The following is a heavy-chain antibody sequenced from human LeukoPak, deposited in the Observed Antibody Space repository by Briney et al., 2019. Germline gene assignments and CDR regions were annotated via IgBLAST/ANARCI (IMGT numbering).Heavy chain of an antibody. CDR3: AVPTTTETTDYFDY. CDR2: ISGSNSYI. D-gene: IGHD4-17*01. Sequence: GGSLRLSCAASGFTFSSYTMHWIRQAPGKGLEWVSSISGSNSYIFYADSVKGRFTVSRDNAKDSLYLQMNSLRAEDTAVYYCAVPTTTETTDYFDYWGQGTLVTVSS. J-gene: IGHJ4*02. CDR1: GFTFSSYT. V-gene: IGHV3-21*01.